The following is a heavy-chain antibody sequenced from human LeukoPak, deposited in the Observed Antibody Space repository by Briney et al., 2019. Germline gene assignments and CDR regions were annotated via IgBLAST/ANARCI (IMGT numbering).Heavy chain of an antibody. CDR1: GFTFSSYW. Sequence: GGSLRLSRAASGFTFSSYWMSWVRQAPGKGLEWVANIKQDGSEKYYVDSVKGRFTISRDNAKNSLYLQMNSLRAEDTAVYYCARAPRYCSGGSCYGEAFDIWGQGTMVTVSS. D-gene: IGHD2-15*01. CDR3: ARAPRYCSGGSCYGEAFDI. V-gene: IGHV3-7*03. J-gene: IGHJ3*02. CDR2: IKQDGSEK.